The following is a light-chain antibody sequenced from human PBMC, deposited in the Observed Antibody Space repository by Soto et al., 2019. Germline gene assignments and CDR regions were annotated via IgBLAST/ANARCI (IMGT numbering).Light chain of an antibody. Sequence: DIQLTQSPSSLSASVGDRVTITCRASQSISNYLNWYQQKPGKAPNLLIFGAKTLQSGVPSRFSGSGYGTDFTLTITTLQPEDVGIYYCQQCHATPLTFARGTRLEIK. V-gene: IGKV1-39*01. CDR1: QSISNY. CDR3: QQCHATPLT. CDR2: GAK. J-gene: IGKJ5*01.